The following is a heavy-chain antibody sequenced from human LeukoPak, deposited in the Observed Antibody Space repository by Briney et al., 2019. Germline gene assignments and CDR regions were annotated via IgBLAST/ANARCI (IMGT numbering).Heavy chain of an antibody. Sequence: ASVKVSCKASGGTFSSYAINWVRQATGQGLEWMGWMNPNSGNTGYAQKFQGRLTITRNTSTTTAYMELSSLRSEDTAVYFCARGIMAARRGSWFDPWGQGTLVTVSS. CDR1: GGTFSSYA. CDR3: ARGIMAARRGSWFDP. CDR2: MNPNSGNT. V-gene: IGHV1-8*03. D-gene: IGHD6-6*01. J-gene: IGHJ5*02.